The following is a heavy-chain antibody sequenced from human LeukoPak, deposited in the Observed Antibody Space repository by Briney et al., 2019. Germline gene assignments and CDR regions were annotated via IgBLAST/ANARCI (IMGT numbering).Heavy chain of an antibody. CDR1: GYTFTTYA. D-gene: IGHD1-20*01. CDR2: ISDDGSNR. J-gene: IGHJ4*02. Sequence: RLSSTASGYTFTTYAMHRVRQAPGQGLEWVAVISDDGSNRYYEDSVKGRFIISRDNSRNTVYLQMNSLRAEDTAVYYCAKDAPNSSNWYPVYWGQGTLVIVSS. CDR3: AKDAPNSSNWYPVY. V-gene: IGHV3-30*04.